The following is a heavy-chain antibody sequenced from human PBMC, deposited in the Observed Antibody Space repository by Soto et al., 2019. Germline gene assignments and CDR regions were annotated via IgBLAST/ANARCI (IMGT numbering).Heavy chain of an antibody. CDR2: IYHSGST. Sequence: PSETLSVTCAVSGDSISSGGYSWSWIRQPPGKGLEWIGYIYHSGSTYYNPSLKSRVTISVDRSKNQFSLKLSSVTAADTALYYCARGGSYYDSSRYPPLDYWGQGTLVTVS. J-gene: IGHJ4*02. D-gene: IGHD3-22*01. V-gene: IGHV4-30-2*01. CDR1: GDSISSGGYS. CDR3: ARGGSYYDSSRYPPLDY.